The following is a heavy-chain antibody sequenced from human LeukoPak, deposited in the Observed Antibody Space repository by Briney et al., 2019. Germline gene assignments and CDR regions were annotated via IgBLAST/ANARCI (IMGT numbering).Heavy chain of an antibody. D-gene: IGHD2-15*01. Sequence: SETLSLTCTVSGGSIGRYYWSWIRQPPGKGLEWIAYVYYSGVTSYNPSLKSRVAISIDTSKNQFSLNLTSVTAADTAVYYCARLSLHCSGGSCYRGAFDSWGQGTLVTVSS. J-gene: IGHJ4*02. CDR2: VYYSGVT. CDR3: ARLSLHCSGGSCYRGAFDS. CDR1: GGSIGRYY. V-gene: IGHV4-59*08.